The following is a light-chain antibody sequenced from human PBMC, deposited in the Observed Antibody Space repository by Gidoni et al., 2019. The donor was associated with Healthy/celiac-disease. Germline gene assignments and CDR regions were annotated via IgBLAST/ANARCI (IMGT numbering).Light chain of an antibody. CDR3: QQSYSTPIT. Sequence: DIQMSQTPSSPSASVGDRVTITCRASKSISSYLNWYQQKPGKAPKLLIYAASSLQSGVPSRFSGSGSGTDFTLTISSLQPEDFATYYCQQSYSTPITFGQGTQLEIK. CDR2: AAS. CDR1: KSISSY. J-gene: IGKJ5*01. V-gene: IGKV1-39*01.